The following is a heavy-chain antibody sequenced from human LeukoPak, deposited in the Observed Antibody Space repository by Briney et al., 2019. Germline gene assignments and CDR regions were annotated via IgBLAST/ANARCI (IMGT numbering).Heavy chain of an antibody. CDR2: INPNRGGT. CDR3: ARDMRIAARMGGY. CDR1: GYTFTGYY. V-gene: IGHV1-2*02. Sequence: ASVKVSCKASGYTFTGYYMHWVRQAPGQGLEWMGWINPNRGGTNYAQKFQGRVTMTRDTSISTAYMELSRLRSDDTAVYYCARDMRIAARMGGYWGQGTLVTVSS. D-gene: IGHD6-6*01. J-gene: IGHJ4*02.